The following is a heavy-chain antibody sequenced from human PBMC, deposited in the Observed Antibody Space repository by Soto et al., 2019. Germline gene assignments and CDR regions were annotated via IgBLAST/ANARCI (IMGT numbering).Heavy chain of an antibody. CDR3: AHRPRGYSYHFDY. D-gene: IGHD5-18*01. Sequence: QITLKESGPTLVKPTQTLTLTCTFSGFSLTTRGVGVGWIRQPPGKALEWLALIYWDDDEGYSPSLKSRLTNTTDTSKNQVVLTMTNMEPVATATYFCAHRPRGYSYHFDYWGHGALVTVS. CDR2: IYWDDDE. J-gene: IGHJ4*01. CDR1: GFSLTTRGVG. V-gene: IGHV2-5*02.